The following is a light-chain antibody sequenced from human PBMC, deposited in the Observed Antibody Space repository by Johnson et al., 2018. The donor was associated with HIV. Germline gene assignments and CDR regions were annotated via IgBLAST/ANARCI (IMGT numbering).Light chain of an antibody. CDR3: GTWDSSLSAHYV. Sequence: QSVLTQPPSVSAAPGQKVTISCSGSYSNIGNNYVSWYQHLPGTAPNLLIYDNDKRPSGIPDRFSASKSGSSATLGITGLQTGDEADYYCGTWDSSLSAHYVFGTGTKVTVL. V-gene: IGLV1-51*01. CDR1: YSNIGNNY. J-gene: IGLJ1*01. CDR2: DND.